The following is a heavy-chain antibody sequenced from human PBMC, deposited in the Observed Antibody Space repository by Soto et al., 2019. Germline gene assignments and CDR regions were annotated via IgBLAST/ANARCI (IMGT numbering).Heavy chain of an antibody. CDR1: GFTFSSYA. Sequence: GGSLRLSCAASGFTFSSYAMHWVRQAPGKGLEWVAVISYDGSNKYYADSVKGRFTISRDNSKNTLYLQMNSLRAEDTAVYYCAKAGGVATTIDYWGQGTLVTVSS. CDR3: AKAGGVATTIDY. J-gene: IGHJ4*02. D-gene: IGHD5-12*01. V-gene: IGHV3-30*18. CDR2: ISYDGSNK.